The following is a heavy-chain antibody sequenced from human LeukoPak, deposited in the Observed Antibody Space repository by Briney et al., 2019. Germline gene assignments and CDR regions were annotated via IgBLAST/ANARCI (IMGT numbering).Heavy chain of an antibody. D-gene: IGHD2-21*02. CDR2: ISAYNGNT. CDR3: ARDRELGGAYCGGDCYPPPDY. CDR1: GYTFTSYG. Sequence: GASVKVSCKASGYTFTSYGISWVRQAPGQGLEWMGWISAYNGNTNYAQKLQGRVTMTTDTSTSTAYMELRSLRSDDTAVYYCARDRELGGAYCGGDCYPPPDYWGQGTLVTVSS. J-gene: IGHJ4*02. V-gene: IGHV1-18*01.